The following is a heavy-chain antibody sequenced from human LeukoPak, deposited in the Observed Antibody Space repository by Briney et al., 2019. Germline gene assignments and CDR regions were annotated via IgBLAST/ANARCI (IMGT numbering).Heavy chain of an antibody. D-gene: IGHD2-2*01. J-gene: IGHJ4*02. CDR3: ATPHCTTTSCYFHY. Sequence: SETLSLTCNVPGGFISSSSNYWGWIRQPPGKGLEWIGTIFYSGRTYYNPSLKSRVAISVDTSKNHFSLKLSSVTAADTAVYYCATPHCTTTSCYFHYWGQGTLVTVSS. CDR1: GGFISSSSNY. CDR2: IFYSGRT. V-gene: IGHV4-39*02.